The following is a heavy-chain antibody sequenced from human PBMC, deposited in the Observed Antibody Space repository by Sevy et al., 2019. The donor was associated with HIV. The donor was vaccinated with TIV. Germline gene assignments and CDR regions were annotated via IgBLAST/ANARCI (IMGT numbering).Heavy chain of an antibody. CDR1: DGSISSYY. Sequence: SETLSLTCTVSDGSISSYYWSWIRQPPGKGLEWIGYIYYSGSTNYNPSLKSRVTISVDTSKNQFSLKLSSVTAADTAVYYCARGGGGFLEFDYWGQGTLVTVSS. CDR3: ARGGGGFLEFDY. J-gene: IGHJ4*02. V-gene: IGHV4-59*01. CDR2: IYYSGST. D-gene: IGHD3-3*01.